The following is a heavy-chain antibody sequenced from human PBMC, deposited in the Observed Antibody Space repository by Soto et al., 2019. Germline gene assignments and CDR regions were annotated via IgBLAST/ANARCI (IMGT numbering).Heavy chain of an antibody. V-gene: IGHV1-69*06. CDR1: GGNPNSDS. Sequence: QVRLVQSGAEVKKPGSSVKLSCKVSGGNPNSDSIAWVRQAPGQGLQWLGTIVPLSGTPNHAQEFQARVTITADTSTNTAYLELSSLRSEDTAMYYCARDWRQMSRGGFFDYWGQGSLVTISS. D-gene: IGHD3-16*01. CDR3: ARDWRQMSRGGFFDY. J-gene: IGHJ4*02. CDR2: IVPLSGTP.